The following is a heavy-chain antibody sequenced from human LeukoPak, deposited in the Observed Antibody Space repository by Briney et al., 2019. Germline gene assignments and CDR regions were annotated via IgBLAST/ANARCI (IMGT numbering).Heavy chain of an antibody. CDR3: ARDQAHYYDSSGYFNWFDP. J-gene: IGHJ5*02. CDR1: GYTFTGYY. CDR2: INPNSGGT. D-gene: IGHD3-22*01. V-gene: IGHV1-2*02. Sequence: ASVKVSCKASGYTFTGYYMHWVRQAPGQGLEWMGWINPNSGGTNYAQKFQGRVTMTRDTSISTAYMELSSLRSEDTAVYYCARDQAHYYDSSGYFNWFDPWGQGTLVTVSS.